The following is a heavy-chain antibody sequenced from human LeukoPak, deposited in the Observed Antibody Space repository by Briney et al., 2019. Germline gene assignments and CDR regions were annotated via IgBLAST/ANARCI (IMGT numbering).Heavy chain of an antibody. D-gene: IGHD1-26*01. V-gene: IGHV1-2*02. J-gene: IGHJ4*02. CDR2: INPNSGGT. CDR3: ASLFARGSYYAHY. Sequence: GESLKISCKASGYTFTGYYMHWVRQAPGQGLKWMGWINPNSGGTNYAQKFQGRVTMTRDTSISTAYMELSRLRSDDTAVYYCASLFARGSYYAHYWGQGTLVTVSS. CDR1: GYTFTGYY.